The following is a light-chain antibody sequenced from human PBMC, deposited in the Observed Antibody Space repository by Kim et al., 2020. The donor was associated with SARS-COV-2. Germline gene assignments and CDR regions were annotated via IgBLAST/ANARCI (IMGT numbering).Light chain of an antibody. CDR1: SSDVGGYNL. J-gene: IGLJ2*01. CDR3: CSYEGSSTFA. V-gene: IGLV2-23*02. CDR2: EVT. Sequence: GQSITISCTGTSSDVGGYNLVSWYQQHPGKAPRLVIYEVTKRPSGVSNRFSGSKSGNTASLTISGLQAEDEADYYCCSYEGSSTFAFGGGTKVTVL.